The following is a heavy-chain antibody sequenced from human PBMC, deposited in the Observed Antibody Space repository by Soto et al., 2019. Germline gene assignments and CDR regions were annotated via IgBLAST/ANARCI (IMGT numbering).Heavy chain of an antibody. CDR3: GREYYYGSGPWY. CDR1: GYTFTSYG. V-gene: IGHV1-18*01. D-gene: IGHD3-10*01. J-gene: IGHJ4*02. CDR2: ISAYNGNT. Sequence: ASVKVSCKASGYTFTSYGISWVRQAPGQGLQWMGWISAYNGNTNYAQKLQGRVTMTTDTSTSTAYMELRSLRSDDTAVYYWGREYYYGSGPWYWGQGPLVPVSS.